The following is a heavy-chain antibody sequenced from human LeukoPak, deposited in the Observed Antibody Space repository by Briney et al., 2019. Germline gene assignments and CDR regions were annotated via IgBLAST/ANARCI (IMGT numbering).Heavy chain of an antibody. Sequence: ASVKVSCKPSGYTFTGYYLHRVRQAPGQRPEWMGWINPNTGATMYAQKLEGRVTMTRDTSVSTGYMELRSLTADDSAVYYCARDRVGSGWPRPYYFEFWGQGTLVTVSS. J-gene: IGHJ4*02. V-gene: IGHV1-2*02. D-gene: IGHD6-19*01. CDR1: GYTFTGYY. CDR2: INPNTGAT. CDR3: ARDRVGSGWPRPYYFEF.